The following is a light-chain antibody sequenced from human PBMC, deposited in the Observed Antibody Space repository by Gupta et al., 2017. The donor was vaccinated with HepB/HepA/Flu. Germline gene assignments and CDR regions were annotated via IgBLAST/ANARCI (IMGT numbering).Light chain of an antibody. V-gene: IGKV1-5*03. CDR2: KAS. J-gene: IGKJ2*04. CDR3: QQYNGFSSS. Sequence: QQKAGEAPKLLIYKASSLDSGVPSRFSGSGSGTELTLTISSLQPDDSATYYCQQYNGFSSSFGEGTKLEIK.